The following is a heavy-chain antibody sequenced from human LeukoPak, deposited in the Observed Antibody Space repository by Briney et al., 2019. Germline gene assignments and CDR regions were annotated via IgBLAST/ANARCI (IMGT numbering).Heavy chain of an antibody. V-gene: IGHV3-66*01. Sequence: GGSLRLSCAASGFTVSSNYMSWVRQAPGKGLEWVSGLYSGGGTYYADSVKGRFDISRDNSKNTHYLQMNSLRAEDMAVYYCARDWVQYDLPRYSDCWGQGALVTVSS. J-gene: IGHJ4*02. D-gene: IGHD2-8*01. CDR2: LYSGGGT. CDR3: ARDWVQYDLPRYSDC. CDR1: GFTVSSNY.